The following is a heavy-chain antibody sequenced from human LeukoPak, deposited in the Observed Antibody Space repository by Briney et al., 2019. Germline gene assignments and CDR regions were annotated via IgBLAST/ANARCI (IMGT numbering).Heavy chain of an antibody. Sequence: SETLSLTCTVSGGSISSGSYFWSWIRQSAGRGLEWIGRIDSSGNTNYNPSLKSRVTMSLDTSKNQFSLKLSSVTAADTAVYYCARGRNVDTAINWFDPWGQGTLVTVSS. CDR1: GGSISSGSYF. V-gene: IGHV4-61*02. CDR3: ARGRNVDTAINWFDP. D-gene: IGHD5-18*01. CDR2: IDSSGNT. J-gene: IGHJ5*02.